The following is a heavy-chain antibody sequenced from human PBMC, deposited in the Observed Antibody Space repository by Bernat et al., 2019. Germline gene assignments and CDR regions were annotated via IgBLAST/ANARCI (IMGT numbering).Heavy chain of an antibody. CDR3: ASDDSSGPKYPY. CDR1: GFTFSSYA. J-gene: IGHJ4*02. CDR2: ISYDGSNK. D-gene: IGHD3-22*01. V-gene: IGHV3-30-3*01. Sequence: QVQLVESGGGVVQPGRSLRLSCAASGFTFSSYAMHWVRQAPGKGLEWVAVISYDGSNKYYADSVKGRFTISRDNSKNTLYLKMNSLRAEDTAVYYCASDDSSGPKYPYWGQGTLVTVSS.